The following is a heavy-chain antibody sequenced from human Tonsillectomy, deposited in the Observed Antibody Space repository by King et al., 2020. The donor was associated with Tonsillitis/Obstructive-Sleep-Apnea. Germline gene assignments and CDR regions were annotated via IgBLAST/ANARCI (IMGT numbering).Heavy chain of an antibody. Sequence: VQLQQWGAGLLKPSETLSLTCAVYGGSFSGYYWSWIRQPPGKGLEWIGEINHSGSTNYNPSLKSRVPISVDTSKNQFSLKLSSVTAAYTAVYYGARGSGVVIWGQGTLVTVSS. J-gene: IGHJ4*02. CDR1: GGSFSGYY. V-gene: IGHV4-34*01. CDR2: INHSGST. D-gene: IGHD3-3*01. CDR3: ARGSGVVI.